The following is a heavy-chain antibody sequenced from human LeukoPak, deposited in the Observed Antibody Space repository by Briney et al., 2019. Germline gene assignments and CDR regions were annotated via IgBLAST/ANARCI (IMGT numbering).Heavy chain of an antibody. CDR1: GFTFNRCT. V-gene: IGHV3-21*01. Sequence: GGSLRLSCAASGFTFNRCTMNWVRQAPGKGLEWVSSISSSSSYIYYADSLKGRFTISRDNAKNSLYLQMNSLRAEDTAVYYCARGSYDYVWGSYTFHVWGKGTTVTVSS. J-gene: IGHJ6*04. CDR2: ISSSSSYI. CDR3: ARGSYDYVWGSYTFHV. D-gene: IGHD3-16*01.